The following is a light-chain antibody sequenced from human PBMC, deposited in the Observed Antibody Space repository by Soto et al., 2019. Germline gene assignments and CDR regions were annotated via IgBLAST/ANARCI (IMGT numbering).Light chain of an antibody. Sequence: EIVLTQSPGTLSVSPGERANLSCRASQSVSTNLAWFQQKPGQAPRLLIYGASTRATGFPARFSGSGSGTEVTLTINSLQSEDLAVYYCQQANNWPYTFGQGNKLEV. CDR2: GAS. CDR1: QSVSTN. CDR3: QQANNWPYT. V-gene: IGKV3-15*01. J-gene: IGKJ2*01.